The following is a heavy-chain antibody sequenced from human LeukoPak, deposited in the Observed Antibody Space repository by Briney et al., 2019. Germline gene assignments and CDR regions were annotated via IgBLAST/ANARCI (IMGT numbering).Heavy chain of an antibody. J-gene: IGHJ6*02. CDR3: ARYCTGGSCYIQYGMDV. D-gene: IGHD2-8*02. Sequence: GGSLRLSCAASGFTFSGYWMHWVRRVPDKGLVWVSRINNDGSDTTYADSVKGRFTMSRDNSKNTVYLQMNSLRVEDTAVYYCARYCTGGSCYIQYGMDVWGQGTTVTVSS. CDR1: GFTFSGYW. V-gene: IGHV3-74*01. CDR2: INNDGSDT.